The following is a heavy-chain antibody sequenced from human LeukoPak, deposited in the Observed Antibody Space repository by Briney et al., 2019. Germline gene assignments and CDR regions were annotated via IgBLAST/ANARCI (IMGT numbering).Heavy chain of an antibody. V-gene: IGHV3-21*01. D-gene: IGHD3-10*01. Sequence: GGSLRLSCAASGFTFSSYSMNWVRQAPGKGLEWVSSISSSSSYIYYADSVKGRLTISRDNAKNSLYLQMNSLRAEDTAVYYCARAGPEFVDAFDIWGQGTMVTVSS. CDR1: GFTFSSYS. CDR2: ISSSSSYI. J-gene: IGHJ3*02. CDR3: ARAGPEFVDAFDI.